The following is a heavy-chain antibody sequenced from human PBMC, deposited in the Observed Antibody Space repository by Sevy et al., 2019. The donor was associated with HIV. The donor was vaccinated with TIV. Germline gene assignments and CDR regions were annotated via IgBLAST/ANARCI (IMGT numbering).Heavy chain of an antibody. D-gene: IGHD1-1*01. J-gene: IGHJ4*02. Sequence: SETLSLTCTVSGVSVSPYYWAWIRQPPGKGLECVAFSGSTNYNPSLKSRATTSVDTSKNQFSLKLSFVTAADTAIYYCARGGPNQQQLDYFDHWGQGTLVTVSS. CDR1: GVSVSPYY. CDR3: ARGGPNQQQLDYFDH. CDR2: SGST. V-gene: IGHV4-59*02.